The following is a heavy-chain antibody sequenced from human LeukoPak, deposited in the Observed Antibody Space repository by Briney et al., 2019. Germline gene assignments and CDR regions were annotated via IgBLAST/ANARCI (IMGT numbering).Heavy chain of an antibody. CDR2: INPNSGGT. V-gene: IGHV1-2*04. J-gene: IGHJ3*02. CDR3: ARGREWELLKGEGFDI. D-gene: IGHD1-26*01. CDR1: GYTFTGYY. Sequence: VASVKVSCKASGYTFTGYYMHWVRQAPGQGLEWMGWINPNSGGTNYAQKFQGWVTMTRDTSISTAYMELSRLRSDDTAVYYCARGREWELLKGEGFDIWGQGTMVTVSS.